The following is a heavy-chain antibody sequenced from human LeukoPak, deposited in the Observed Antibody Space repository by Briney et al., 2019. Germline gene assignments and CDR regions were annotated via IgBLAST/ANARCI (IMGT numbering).Heavy chain of an antibody. Sequence: GGSLRLSCAASGFTFSSYSMNWVRQAPGKGLEWVSSISSSSSYIYYADSVKGRFTISRDNAKNSLYLQMNSLRAEDTAVYYCARMRTTVTTGGYWGQGTLVTVSS. CDR3: ARMRTTVTTGGY. CDR2: ISSSSSYI. D-gene: IGHD4-17*01. CDR1: GFTFSSYS. J-gene: IGHJ4*02. V-gene: IGHV3-21*01.